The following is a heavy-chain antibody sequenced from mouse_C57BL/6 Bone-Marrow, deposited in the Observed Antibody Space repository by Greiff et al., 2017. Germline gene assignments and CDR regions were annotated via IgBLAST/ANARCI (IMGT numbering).Heavy chain of an antibody. J-gene: IGHJ1*03. Sequence: QLQLKESDAELVKPGASVKISCKVSGYTFTDHTIHWMKQRPEQGLEWIGYIYPRDGSTKYNEKFKGKATLTADKSSSTAYMQLNSLTSEDSAVYFCARTDYYGSSYEYFDVWGTGTTVTVSS. CDR3: ARTDYYGSSYEYFDV. CDR1: GYTFTDHT. CDR2: IYPRDGST. D-gene: IGHD1-1*01. V-gene: IGHV1-78*01.